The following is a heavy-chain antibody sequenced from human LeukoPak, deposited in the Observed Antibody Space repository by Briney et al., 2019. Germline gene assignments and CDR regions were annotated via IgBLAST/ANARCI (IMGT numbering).Heavy chain of an antibody. D-gene: IGHD3-22*01. J-gene: IGHJ4*02. V-gene: IGHV1-18*01. CDR2: ISAYNGNT. CDR3: ARDYYDSSGYYYGSCFDY. CDR1: GYTFTSYG. Sequence: GASVKVSCKASGYTFTSYGISWVRQAPGQGLEWMGWISAYNGNTNYAQKLQGRVTMTTDTSTSTAYMELRSLRSDDTAVYYCARDYYDSSGYYYGSCFDYWGQGTLVTVSS.